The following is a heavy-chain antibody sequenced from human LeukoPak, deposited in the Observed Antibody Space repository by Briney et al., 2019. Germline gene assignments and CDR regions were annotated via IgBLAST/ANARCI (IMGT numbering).Heavy chain of an antibody. J-gene: IGHJ3*02. CDR2: IYPGDSDT. Sequence: GESLQISCKGSGYSFTSYWIGWVRQMPGKGLEGMEIIYPGDSDTRYSPSFQGQVTISADKSISIAYLQWSSLKASDTAMYYCARLSVGATRIHAFDIWGQGTMVTVSS. D-gene: IGHD1-26*01. V-gene: IGHV5-51*01. CDR1: GYSFTSYW. CDR3: ARLSVGATRIHAFDI.